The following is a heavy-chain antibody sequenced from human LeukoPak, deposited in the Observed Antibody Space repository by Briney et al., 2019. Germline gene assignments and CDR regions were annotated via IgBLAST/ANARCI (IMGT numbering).Heavy chain of an antibody. CDR2: IKSDGSST. Sequence: GGSLGLSCEASGFTFSPYWMYCVPQAPGEGRLWVSRIKSDGSSTDYADSVRGRFTISRDNAKSTLYLEMNSLRAEDTAVYYCARGPSASGSYGGFDPWGQGTLVTVSS. CDR3: ARGPSASGSYGGFDP. J-gene: IGHJ5*02. D-gene: IGHD3-10*01. V-gene: IGHV3-74*01. CDR1: GFTFSPYW.